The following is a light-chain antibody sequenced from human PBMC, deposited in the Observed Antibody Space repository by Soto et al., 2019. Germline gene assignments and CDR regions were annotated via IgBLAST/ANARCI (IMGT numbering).Light chain of an antibody. J-gene: IGKJ1*01. CDR1: ESLRHSNENNF. CDR3: MQALQTRWT. V-gene: IGKV2-28*01. Sequence: DIVMTQAPLSLSVTPGEPASISCRSSESLRHSNENNFLDLYLQKPGQSPQHLIYFGSTRASGVPDRCSGSGSGTDFTLKISRVEAEDVGVYYCMQALQTRWTFGQGTKV. CDR2: FGS.